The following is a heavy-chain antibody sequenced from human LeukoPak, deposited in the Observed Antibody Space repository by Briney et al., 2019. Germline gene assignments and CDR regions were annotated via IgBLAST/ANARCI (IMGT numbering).Heavy chain of an antibody. Sequence: ASVKVSCKASGYTFTSYGISWVRQAPGQGLEWMGWISAYNGNTNYAQKLQGRVTMATDTSTSTAYMELRSLRSDDTAVYYCARGPFIAAAVNYYYYMDVWGKGTTVTVSS. V-gene: IGHV1-18*01. CDR1: GYTFTSYG. CDR2: ISAYNGNT. CDR3: ARGPFIAAAVNYYYYMDV. D-gene: IGHD6-13*01. J-gene: IGHJ6*03.